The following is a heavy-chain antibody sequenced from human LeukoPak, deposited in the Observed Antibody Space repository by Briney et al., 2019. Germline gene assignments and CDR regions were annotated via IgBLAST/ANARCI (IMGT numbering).Heavy chain of an antibody. J-gene: IGHJ4*02. CDR1: GFTFSSYA. CDR2: ISGSGGST. D-gene: IGHD3-10*01. Sequence: PGGSLRLSCAASGFTFSSYAMSWVRQAPGKGLEWVSAISGSGGSTYYADSVKGRLTISRDNSKNTLYLQMNSLRAEDTAVYYCAKGRERFGELLSSFDYWGQGTLVTVSS. V-gene: IGHV3-23*01. CDR3: AKGRERFGELLSSFDY.